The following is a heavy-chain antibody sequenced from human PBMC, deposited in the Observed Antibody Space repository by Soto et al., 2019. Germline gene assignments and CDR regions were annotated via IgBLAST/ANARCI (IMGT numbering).Heavy chain of an antibody. V-gene: IGHV1-69*01. J-gene: IGHJ4*02. D-gene: IGHD1-26*01. CDR2: IIPIFGTA. CDR3: ARGGSYIPSDYFDY. CDR1: GGTFSSYA. Sequence: QVQLVQSGAEVKKPGSSVKVSCKASGGTFSSYAISWVRRAPEQGLEWMGGIIPIFGTANYAQTFQGRVTITADEATSTAYMELSSLRSEDTAVYYCARGGSYIPSDYFDYWGRGTLVTVSS.